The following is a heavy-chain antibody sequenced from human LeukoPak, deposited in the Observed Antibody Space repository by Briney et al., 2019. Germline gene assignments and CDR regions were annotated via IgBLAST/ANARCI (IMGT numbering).Heavy chain of an antibody. D-gene: IGHD1-26*01. CDR1: GFTFTDYY. CDR2: ISSGTTYT. J-gene: IGHJ3*02. CDR3: ARRKSGSLGAFVI. V-gene: IGHV3-11*06. Sequence: GGSLRLSCAASGFTFTDYYMSWIRQAPGKGLEWVSYISSGTTYTNDADSVRGRFIISRDNAKNSLYLRMNSLRAEDTAVYYCARRKSGSLGAFVIWVQGGMVSVCS.